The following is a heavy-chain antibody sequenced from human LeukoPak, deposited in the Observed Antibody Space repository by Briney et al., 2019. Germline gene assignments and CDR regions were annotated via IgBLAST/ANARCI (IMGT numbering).Heavy chain of an antibody. D-gene: IGHD6-13*01. CDR1: GFTFSTYW. CDR3: ASRGTSSWYYFDC. Sequence: PGGSLRLPCAASGFTFSTYWMHWVRQAPGKRRVWVSRINSDGSSTNYADSVKGRFTISRDNAKNTLYLQMNSLRAEDTAVYYGASRGTSSWYYFDCWGQGTLVIVSS. J-gene: IGHJ4*02. V-gene: IGHV3-74*01. CDR2: INSDGSST.